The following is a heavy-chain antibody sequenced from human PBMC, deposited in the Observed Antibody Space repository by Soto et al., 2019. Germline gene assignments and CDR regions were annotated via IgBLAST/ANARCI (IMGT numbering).Heavy chain of an antibody. J-gene: IGHJ4*02. V-gene: IGHV5-51*01. CDR1: GYSFSNYW. CDR2: IYPGDSDT. Sequence: PGESLKISCKGSGYSFSNYWIAWVRQMPGRGLEWMGIIYPGDSDTRYSPSFQGQVTISADKSISTAYLQWNSLKASDTAMYYCVLRVPFEYWGQGTLVTVSS. CDR3: VLRVPFEY. D-gene: IGHD3-10*01.